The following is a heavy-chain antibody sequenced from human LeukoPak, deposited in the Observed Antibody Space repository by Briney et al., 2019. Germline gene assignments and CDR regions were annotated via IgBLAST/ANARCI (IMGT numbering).Heavy chain of an antibody. CDR1: GFTFSSYA. J-gene: IGHJ4*02. CDR3: ATDPGTMIVVP. CDR2: ISSSGGST. V-gene: IGHV3-23*01. Sequence: PGGSLRLSCAASGFTFSSYAMSWVRQSPGKGLEWVSAISSSGGSTYYADSVKGRFTISRDNSKNTLYLQMNSLRAEDTAVYYCATDPGTMIVVPWGQGTLVTVSS. D-gene: IGHD3-22*01.